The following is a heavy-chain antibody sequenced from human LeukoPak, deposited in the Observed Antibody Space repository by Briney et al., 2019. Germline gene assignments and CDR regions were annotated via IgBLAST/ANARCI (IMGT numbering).Heavy chain of an antibody. V-gene: IGHV3-15*01. CDR1: GFTFSNTW. CDR2: IKSKTDGGTI. CDR3: TTGLRAADTN. J-gene: IGHJ4*02. Sequence: GGSLLLSRAASGFTFSNTWMSWVRQAPGKGLEWVGRIKSKTDGGTIDYAAPVKGRFTISRDDSKNTLYLQMNSLKTEDTAVYYCTTGLRAADTNWGLGTLVTVSS. D-gene: IGHD6-13*01.